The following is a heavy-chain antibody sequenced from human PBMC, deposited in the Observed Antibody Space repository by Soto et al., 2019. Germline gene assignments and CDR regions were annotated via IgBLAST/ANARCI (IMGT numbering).Heavy chain of an antibody. D-gene: IGHD3-16*01. CDR1: GSIFSGYG. Sequence: QVQLVESGGGVVQPGRSLRLSCVVPGSIFSGYGMHWVRQAPGKGLEWVAVIWYDGSNKYYADSVEGRFTISRDNSKNTLYLQMDSLRVEDTAVYYCARDGFGGTAFRGYCDYWGQGTLVTVSS. CDR3: ARDGFGGTAFRGYCDY. CDR2: IWYDGSNK. V-gene: IGHV3-33*01. J-gene: IGHJ4*02.